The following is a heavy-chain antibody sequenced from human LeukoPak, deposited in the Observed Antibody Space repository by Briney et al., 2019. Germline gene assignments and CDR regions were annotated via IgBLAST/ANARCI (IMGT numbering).Heavy chain of an antibody. CDR2: ISGSGGST. J-gene: IGHJ5*02. CDR3: AKGSGYSYGGFS. CDR1: GFTFSSYS. Sequence: ETGGSLRLSCAASGFTFSSYSMNWVRQAPGKGLEWVSAISGSGGSTYYADSVKGRFTISRDNSKNTLYLQMNSLRAEDTAVYYCAKGSGYSYGGFSWGQGTLVTVSS. V-gene: IGHV3-23*01. D-gene: IGHD5-18*01.